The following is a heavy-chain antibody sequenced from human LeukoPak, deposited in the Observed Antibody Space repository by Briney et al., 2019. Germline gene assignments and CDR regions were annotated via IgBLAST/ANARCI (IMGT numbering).Heavy chain of an antibody. CDR1: GFAFSGYN. J-gene: IGHJ4*02. V-gene: IGHV3-21*01. D-gene: IGHD3-16*01. Sequence: PGGSLRLSCAASGFAFSGYNMNWVRQAPGKGLEWVSSITASSIYIYYADSVKGRFTISRDNAKNSLYLQMNSLGAEDTATYYCGRAFPPLRTSSAGDLWGQGILVTVSS. CDR3: GRAFPPLRTSSAGDL. CDR2: ITASSIYI.